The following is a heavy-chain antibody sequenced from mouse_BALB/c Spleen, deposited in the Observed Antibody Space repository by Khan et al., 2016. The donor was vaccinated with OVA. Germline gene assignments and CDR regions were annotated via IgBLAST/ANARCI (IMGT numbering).Heavy chain of an antibody. J-gene: IGHJ3*01. CDR3: TRLAYYYDSEGFAY. D-gene: IGHD1-1*01. CDR2: VSTGGSYP. Sequence: EVELVESGGDLVKPGGSLKLSCAASGFTFSTYGMSWVRQAPDKRLEWVATVSTGGSYPYYPDSVKGRFTISLANAKNTLYLQMSGLRSEDTAMFYCTRLAYYYDSEGFAYWGQGTLVTVSA. V-gene: IGHV5-6*01. CDR1: GFTFSTYG.